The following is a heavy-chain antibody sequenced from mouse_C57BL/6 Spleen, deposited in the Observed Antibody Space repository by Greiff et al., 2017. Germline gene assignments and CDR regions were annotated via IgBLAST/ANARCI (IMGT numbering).Heavy chain of an antibody. Sequence: EVQGVESGEGLVKPGGSLKLSCAASGFTFSSYAMSWVRQTPEKRLEWVAYISSGGDYIYYADTVKGRFTISRDNARNTLYLQMSSLKSEDTAMYYCTRDRRVYGSSLYAMDYWGQGTSVTVSS. V-gene: IGHV5-9-1*02. D-gene: IGHD1-1*01. CDR2: ISSGGDYI. J-gene: IGHJ4*01. CDR1: GFTFSSYA. CDR3: TRDRRVYGSSLYAMDY.